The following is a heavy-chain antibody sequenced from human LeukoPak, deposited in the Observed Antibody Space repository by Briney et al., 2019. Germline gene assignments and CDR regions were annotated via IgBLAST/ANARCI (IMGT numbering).Heavy chain of an antibody. Sequence: ASVKVSCEASGYAFTSYGISWVRQAPGQGLEWMGWISAYNGNTNYAQKLQGRVTMTTGTSTSTAYMELRSLRSDDTAVYYCARSEDYYDSSGYTSLDYWGQGTLVTVSS. V-gene: IGHV1-18*01. J-gene: IGHJ4*02. CDR1: GYAFTSYG. CDR2: ISAYNGNT. D-gene: IGHD3-22*01. CDR3: ARSEDYYDSSGYTSLDY.